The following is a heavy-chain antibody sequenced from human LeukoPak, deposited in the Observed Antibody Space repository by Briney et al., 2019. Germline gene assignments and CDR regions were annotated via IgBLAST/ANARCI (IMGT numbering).Heavy chain of an antibody. Sequence: SETLSLTCTVSGGSISTSNYYWGWIRQPPGKGLEWIGSIYYSGNTYYNASLKSQVSISIDTSKNQFSLRLTSVTAADTAVYYCARQTGSGLFILPGGQGTLVTVSS. V-gene: IGHV4-39*01. CDR3: ARQTGSGLFILP. CDR2: IYYSGNT. J-gene: IGHJ4*02. CDR1: GGSISTSNYY. D-gene: IGHD3/OR15-3a*01.